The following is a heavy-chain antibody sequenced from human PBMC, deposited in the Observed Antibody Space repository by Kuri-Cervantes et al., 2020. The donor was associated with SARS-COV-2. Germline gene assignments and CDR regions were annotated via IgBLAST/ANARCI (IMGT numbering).Heavy chain of an antibody. Sequence: SETLSLTCSVSGDSISSSPYYWGWLRQPPGKGREWVASINSRGYTHYNPYSKSRVTISVDPSKIQFSLKLSCVTAADTAVYYCARGRGYDSSGYYYVRGCSTFDPWGQGTPVTVSS. J-gene: IGHJ5*01. D-gene: IGHD3-22*01. CDR1: GDSISSSPYY. CDR3: ARGRGYDSSGYYYVRGCSTFDP. CDR2: INSRGYT. V-gene: IGHV4-39*07.